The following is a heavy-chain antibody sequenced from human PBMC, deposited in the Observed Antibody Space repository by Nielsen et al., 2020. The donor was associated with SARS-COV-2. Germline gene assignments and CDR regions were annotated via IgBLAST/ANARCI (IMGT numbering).Heavy chain of an antibody. CDR3: AKELTSTLGAFDI. CDR1: GFTFSSYW. J-gene: IGHJ3*02. CDR2: IKQDGSEK. D-gene: IGHD3-16*01. V-gene: IGHV3-7*01. Sequence: GESLKISCAASGFTFSSYWMSWVRQAPGKGLEWVANIKQDGSEKYYVDSVKGRFTISRDNSKNTLYLQMNSLRAEDTAVHYCAKELTSTLGAFDIWGQGTMVTVSS.